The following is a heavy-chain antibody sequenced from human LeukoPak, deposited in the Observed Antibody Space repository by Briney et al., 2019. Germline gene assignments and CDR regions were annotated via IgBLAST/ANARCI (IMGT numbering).Heavy chain of an antibody. CDR2: IRRDGDVI. V-gene: IGHV3-30*02. CDR3: ARAGLGNPEYYGSGSYGGFPFRY. Sequence: GGSLRLSCEASGFTFSSFGMHWVRQAPGKGLVGVAFIRRDGDVIYYADSVKGRFTISRDHSRNMVYLQMNSLRAEDTAVYYCARAGLGNPEYYGSGSYGGFPFRYWGQGTLVTVSS. D-gene: IGHD3-10*01. CDR1: GFTFSSFG. J-gene: IGHJ4*02.